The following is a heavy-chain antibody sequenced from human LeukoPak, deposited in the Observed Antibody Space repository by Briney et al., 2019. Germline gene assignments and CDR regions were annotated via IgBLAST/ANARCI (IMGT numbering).Heavy chain of an antibody. CDR2: ISGSGGST. CDR3: AKDQLNRFCSGGSCSITHDS. CDR1: GFTFRRYG. D-gene: IGHD2-15*01. V-gene: IGHV3-23*01. Sequence: PGGSLRLSCAASGFTFRRYGMSWVRQTPEKGLEWVSAISGSGGSTYYSDSVEGRFTISKDTSKNTLYLQMNSLRAEDTAIYYCAKDQLNRFCSGGSCSITHDSWGQGTLVTVSS. J-gene: IGHJ4*02.